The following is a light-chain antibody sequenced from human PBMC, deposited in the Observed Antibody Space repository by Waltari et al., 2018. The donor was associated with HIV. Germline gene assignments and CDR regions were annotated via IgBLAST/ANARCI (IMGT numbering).Light chain of an antibody. CDR1: QSVPSGY. CDR2: AAS. J-gene: IGKJ5*01. V-gene: IGKV3-20*01. Sequence: EIVLTQSPGTLSLSPGERATLSCRASQSVPSGYLAWYQQKRGQAPRHVIYAASSRATGIPGRFSGSGSGTDFTLTISRLEPEDFVVYYCQQYSSSPITFGQGTRLEMK. CDR3: QQYSSSPIT.